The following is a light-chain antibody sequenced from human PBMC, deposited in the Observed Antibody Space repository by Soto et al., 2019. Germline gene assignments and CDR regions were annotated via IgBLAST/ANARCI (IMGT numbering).Light chain of an antibody. V-gene: IGKV1-5*03. Sequence: DIQMTQSPSTLSASVGDRVTITCRASQSISSWLAWYQQKPGKAPKLLIYTASSLESGVPSRFSGSGSGTEFTLTISSLQPDAFATYYCQQYNSYPCTFGQGTKVEIK. CDR1: QSISSW. CDR2: TAS. J-gene: IGKJ1*01. CDR3: QQYNSYPCT.